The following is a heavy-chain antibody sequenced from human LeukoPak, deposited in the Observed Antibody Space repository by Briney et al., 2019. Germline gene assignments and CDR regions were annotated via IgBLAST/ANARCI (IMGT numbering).Heavy chain of an antibody. CDR1: GFTFSTYV. D-gene: IGHD3-10*01. Sequence: GGSLRLSCAASGFTFSTYVMTWVRQAPGKGLEWVSAISGSGGSTYNADSVKGRFTLSRDNSKNTLYLRMNSLRAEDTAVYYCGGSGSYYRLDYWGQGTLVTVS. V-gene: IGHV3-23*01. CDR2: ISGSGGST. CDR3: GGSGSYYRLDY. J-gene: IGHJ4*02.